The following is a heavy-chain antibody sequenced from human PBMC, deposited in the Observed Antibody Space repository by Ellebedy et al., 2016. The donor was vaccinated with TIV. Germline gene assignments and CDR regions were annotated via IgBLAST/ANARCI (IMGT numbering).Heavy chain of an antibody. CDR3: ASWPAGGAFDI. CDR1: GFTFSSYA. J-gene: IGHJ3*02. Sequence: GESLKISCAASGFTFSSYAMHWVRQAPGKGLEWVAVISYDGSNKYYADSVKGRFTISRDNSKNTLYLQMNSLRAEDTAVYYCASWPAGGAFDIWGQGTMVTVSS. V-gene: IGHV3-30-3*01. D-gene: IGHD2-15*01. CDR2: ISYDGSNK.